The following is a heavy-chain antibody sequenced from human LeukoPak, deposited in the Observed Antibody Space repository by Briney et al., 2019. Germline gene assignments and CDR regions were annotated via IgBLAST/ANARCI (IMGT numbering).Heavy chain of an antibody. CDR1: GFTLDDSA. D-gene: IGHD3-10*01. Sequence: GGSLRLTCVVSGFTLDDSAMHWVRQAPGKGLEWVAVVSDDGENQYYAASVQGRFTISRDNSKKTTYLQMTSLRADDTAVYYCAKDSRGRPKPAVVLFYYHGMDVWGHGTAVTVSS. CDR3: AKDSRGRPKPAVVLFYYHGMDV. J-gene: IGHJ6*02. V-gene: IGHV3-30*18. CDR2: VSDDGENQ.